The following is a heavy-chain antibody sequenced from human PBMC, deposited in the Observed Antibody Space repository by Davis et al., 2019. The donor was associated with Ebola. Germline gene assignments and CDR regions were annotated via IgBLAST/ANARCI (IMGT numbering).Heavy chain of an antibody. V-gene: IGHV1-69*13. CDR3: ARESVVMPPLVAYYGMDV. CDR1: AGFSFSYA. CDR2: VIPIFGPA. J-gene: IGHJ6*04. D-gene: IGHD3-22*01. Sequence: SALITCYAAAGFSFSYAISWVRQAPGQGLEWMGGVIPIFGPANYAQKFQGRVTSTADESTSTAYMELSNLRSEDTAVYYGARESVVMPPLVAYYGMDVWGKGTTVTVSS.